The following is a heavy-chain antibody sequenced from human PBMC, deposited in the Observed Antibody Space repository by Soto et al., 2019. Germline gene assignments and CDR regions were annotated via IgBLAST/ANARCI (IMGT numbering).Heavy chain of an antibody. CDR1: GFTFSSYA. D-gene: IGHD1-26*01. CDR2: ISYDGSNK. V-gene: IGHV3-30-3*01. Sequence: GGSLRLSCAASGFTFSSYAMHWVRQAPGKGLEWVAVISYDGSNKYYADSVKGRFTISRDNSKNTLYLQMNSLRAEDTAVYYCAESLLRGGRYDAFDIWGQGTMVTVSS. J-gene: IGHJ3*02. CDR3: AESLLRGGRYDAFDI.